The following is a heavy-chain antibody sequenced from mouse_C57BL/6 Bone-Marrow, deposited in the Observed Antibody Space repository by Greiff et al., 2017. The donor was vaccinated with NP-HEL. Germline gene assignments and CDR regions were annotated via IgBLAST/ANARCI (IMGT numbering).Heavy chain of an antibody. CDR1: GFTFTDYY. V-gene: IGHV7-3*01. CDR3: ARYGTWFAY. Sequence: EVHLVESGGGLVQPGGSLSLSCAASGFTFTDYYMSWVRQPPGKALEWLGFIRNKANGYTTEYSASVKGRFTISRDNSQSILYLQMNALRAEDSATYYCARYGTWFAYWGQGTLVTVSA. CDR2: IRNKANGYTT. J-gene: IGHJ3*01.